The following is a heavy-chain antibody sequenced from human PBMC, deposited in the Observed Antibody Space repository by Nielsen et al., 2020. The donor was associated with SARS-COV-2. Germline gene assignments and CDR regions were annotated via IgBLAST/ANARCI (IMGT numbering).Heavy chain of an antibody. D-gene: IGHD2-21*02. CDR3: ARGGQLIKVVTATFDY. Sequence: ASVKVSCKASGYTFTSYYMHWVRQAPGQGLEWMGIINPSGGSTSYAQKFQGRVTMTRDTSTSTVYMELSSLRSEDTAVYYCARGGQLIKVVTATFDYWGQGTLVTVSS. V-gene: IGHV1-46*01. J-gene: IGHJ4*02. CDR1: GYTFTSYY. CDR2: INPSGGST.